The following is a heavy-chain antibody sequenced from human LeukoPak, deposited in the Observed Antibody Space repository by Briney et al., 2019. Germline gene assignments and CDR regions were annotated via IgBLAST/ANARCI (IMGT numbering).Heavy chain of an antibody. V-gene: IGHV3-72*01. J-gene: IGHJ4*02. CDR3: TRVNRVYYFDY. D-gene: IGHD2-8*01. CDR1: GFTFSDHY. Sequence: GGSLRLSCAASGFTFSDHYMHWVRQAPGKELEWVGRIRNKANSYTTEYAASVKGRFTVSRDDSKNSLYLQMNSLKAEDTAVYYYTRVNRVYYFDYWGQGTLVTVSS. CDR2: IRNKANSYTT.